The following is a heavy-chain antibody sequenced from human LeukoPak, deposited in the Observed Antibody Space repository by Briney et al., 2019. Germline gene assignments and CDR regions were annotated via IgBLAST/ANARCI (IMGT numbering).Heavy chain of an antibody. V-gene: IGHV1-46*01. CDR2: INPSGGST. CDR1: GYTFTGYY. Sequence: GASVKVSCKASGYTFTGYYMHWVRQAPGQGLEWMGIINPSGGSTSYAQKFQGRVTMTRDTSTSTVYMELSSLRSEDTAVYYCARWGSMYYGSGSYYADYWGQGTLVTVSS. J-gene: IGHJ4*02. CDR3: ARWGSMYYGSGSYYADY. D-gene: IGHD3-10*01.